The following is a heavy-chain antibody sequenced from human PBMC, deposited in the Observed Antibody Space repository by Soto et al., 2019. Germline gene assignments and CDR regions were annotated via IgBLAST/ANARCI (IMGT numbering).Heavy chain of an antibody. J-gene: IGHJ6*03. CDR3: ARDGCSGGSCYHNRAFYYYYYMDV. D-gene: IGHD2-15*01. CDR2: INAGNGNT. V-gene: IGHV1-3*01. Sequence: ASVKVSCKASGYTFTSYAMHWVRQAPGQRLEWMGWINAGNGNTKYSQKFQGRVTITRDTSASTAYMELSSLRSEDTAVYYCARDGCSGGSCYHNRAFYYYYYMDVWGKGTTVTVSS. CDR1: GYTFTSYA.